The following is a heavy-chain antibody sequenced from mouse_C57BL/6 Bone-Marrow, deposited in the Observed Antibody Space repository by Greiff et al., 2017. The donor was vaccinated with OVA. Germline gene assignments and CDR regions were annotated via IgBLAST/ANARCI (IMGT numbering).Heavy chain of an antibody. Sequence: VQLVESGPGLVQPSQSLSITCTASGFSLTSYGVHWVRQSPGKGLEWLGVIWRGGSTDYNAAFMSRLSITKDNSKSQVFFKMSSLQADDTAVYYCAKSGYYYAMDYWGQGTSVTVSS. J-gene: IGHJ4*01. CDR1: GFSLTSYG. CDR2: IWRGGST. V-gene: IGHV2-5*01. CDR3: AKSGYYYAMDY.